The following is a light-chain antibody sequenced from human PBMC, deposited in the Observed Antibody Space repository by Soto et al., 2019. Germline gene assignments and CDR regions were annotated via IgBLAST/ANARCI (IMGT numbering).Light chain of an antibody. J-gene: IGKJ1*01. Sequence: DIQMTQSPSSLSASVGDRATITCRASQSINTQLNWYQQKPGEVPSLLIYAASSLQTGVPARFSGSGSGTAFTRTISSLQPEDFATYYCQHCYKSPPTFGPGTKVDIK. CDR1: QSINTQ. CDR2: AAS. V-gene: IGKV1-39*01. CDR3: QHCYKSPPT.